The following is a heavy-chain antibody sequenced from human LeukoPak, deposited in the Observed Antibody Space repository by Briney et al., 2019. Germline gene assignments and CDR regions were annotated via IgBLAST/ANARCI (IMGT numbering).Heavy chain of an antibody. Sequence: SETLSLTCTVSGGSISSYYWSWIRQPPGKGLEWIGYIYYSGSTNYNPSLKSRVTISVDTSKNQFSLKLSSVTAADTAVYHCARDRSGTFDYWGQGTLVTVSS. CDR2: IYYSGST. CDR1: GGSISSYY. V-gene: IGHV4-59*01. D-gene: IGHD2-15*01. CDR3: ARDRSGTFDY. J-gene: IGHJ4*02.